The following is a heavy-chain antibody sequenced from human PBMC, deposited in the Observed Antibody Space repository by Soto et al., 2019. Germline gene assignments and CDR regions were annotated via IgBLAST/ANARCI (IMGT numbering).Heavy chain of an antibody. CDR3: XXGGYCTNGVCQPMSFDY. J-gene: IGHJ4*02. Sequence: PGGSLRLSCAASGFTFSSYAMHWVRQAPGKGLEWVAVISYDGSNKYYADSVKGRFTISRDXXXXXXXXXXXXXXXXXXXXXYXXXGGYCTNGVCQPMSFDYWGQGXLVXVSS. CDR2: ISYDGSNK. D-gene: IGHD2-8*01. V-gene: IGHV3-30-3*01. CDR1: GFTFSSYA.